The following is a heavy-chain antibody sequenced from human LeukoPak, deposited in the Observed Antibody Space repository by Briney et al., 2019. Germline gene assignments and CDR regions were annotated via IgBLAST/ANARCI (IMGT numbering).Heavy chain of an antibody. V-gene: IGHV3-74*01. CDR1: DFTFSSHW. Sequence: PGGSLRLSCAASDFTFSSHWMYWVRQAPGKGLVWVARLNGDGGTTRHADSVKGRFTISRDNAKNTLYLQMNSLGVEDTALYYCARGIASSRSVAIDLWGQGTLVAVSS. J-gene: IGHJ4*02. CDR3: ARGIASSRSVAIDL. CDR2: LNGDGGTT. D-gene: IGHD6-13*01.